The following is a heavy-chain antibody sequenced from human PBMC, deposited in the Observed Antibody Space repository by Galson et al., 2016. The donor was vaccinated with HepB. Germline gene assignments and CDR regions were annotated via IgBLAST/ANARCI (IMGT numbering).Heavy chain of an antibody. J-gene: IGHJ6*02. CDR1: GFIFDDYA. V-gene: IGHV3-9*01. CDR3: AKDTGGGGEEAPTRMRITFFYQYYGMDV. Sequence: SLRLSCAASGFIFDDYAMHWVRQAPGKGLEWVSGISWNGGSIGYADSVTGRFTISRDNARKSLYLQMNSLRAEDTALYYCAKDTGGGGEEAPTRMRITFFYQYYGMDVWGQGTTVTVSS. D-gene: IGHD3-16*01. CDR2: ISWNGGSI.